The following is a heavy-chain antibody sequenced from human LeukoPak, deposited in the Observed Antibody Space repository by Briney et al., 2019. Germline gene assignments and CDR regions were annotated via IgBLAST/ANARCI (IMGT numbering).Heavy chain of an antibody. CDR1: GITFRSYV. Sequence: GGSLSLSCAASGITFRSYVMSWVRQTPGKGLEWVSSISGNGGSTNYADSVKGRFTISRDNSKNTLYLQMESLRAEDTAVYYCAKGDRYYDSSGYSVDYWGQGTLVTVSS. D-gene: IGHD3-22*01. V-gene: IGHV3-23*01. J-gene: IGHJ4*02. CDR2: ISGNGGST. CDR3: AKGDRYYDSSGYSVDY.